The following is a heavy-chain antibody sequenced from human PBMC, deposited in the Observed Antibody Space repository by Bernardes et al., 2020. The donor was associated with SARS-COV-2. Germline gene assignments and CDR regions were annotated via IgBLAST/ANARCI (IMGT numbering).Heavy chain of an antibody. CDR3: ARGRRTMIMFGGIKNTFDI. Sequence: SETLSLTCAVHGASFSDFFWTWIRQPPGKGLEWIGDINHSGGTNYNPSLESRVLMSVDTPKNHFSLKLSSVTAADAAVYYCARGRRTMIMFGGIKNTFDIWGQGTTVTVSS. D-gene: IGHD3-16*01. V-gene: IGHV4-34*01. J-gene: IGHJ3*02. CDR2: INHSGGT. CDR1: GASFSDFF.